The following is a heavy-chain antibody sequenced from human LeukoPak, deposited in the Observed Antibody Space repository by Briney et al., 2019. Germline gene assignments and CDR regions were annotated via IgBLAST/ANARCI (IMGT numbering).Heavy chain of an antibody. CDR1: GFTVSSNY. J-gene: IGHJ6*03. V-gene: IGHV3-53*01. Sequence: GGSLRLSCAASGFTVSSNYMSWVRQAPGKGLEWVSVIYSGGSTYYADSVKGRFTISRDNSKNTLYLQMNSLRAEDTAVYYCARDFIHRRGHYCYMDVWGKGTTVTVSS. CDR2: IYSGGST. CDR3: ARDFIHRRGHYCYMDV.